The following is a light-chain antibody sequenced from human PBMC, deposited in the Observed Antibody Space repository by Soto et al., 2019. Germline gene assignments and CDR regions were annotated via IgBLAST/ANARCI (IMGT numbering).Light chain of an antibody. V-gene: IGKV3-11*01. CDR1: ESVTDY. J-gene: IGKJ1*01. Sequence: EIVFTPSPAPLSLSTGERGPPSRRASESVTDYLAWYQQKPGQAPRLLVYDVSNRAAGIPTRFSGGGSGTDFTLTISNVEPEDFAVYYCQQRSDWPWTFGQGTTGDI. CDR3: QQRSDWPWT. CDR2: DVS.